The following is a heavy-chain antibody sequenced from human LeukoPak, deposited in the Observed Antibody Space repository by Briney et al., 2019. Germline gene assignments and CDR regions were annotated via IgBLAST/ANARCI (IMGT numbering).Heavy chain of an antibody. CDR1: GYTFSNYD. Sequence: ASVKVSCKASGYTFSNYDFNWMRQATGQGLEWMGWMNPNSGSTGYSQKFQARVTMTRDTSTSTVYMELSSLRSEDTAVYYCAREIGMGAFDYYYYGMDVWGQGTTVTVSS. V-gene: IGHV1-8*01. D-gene: IGHD3-16*01. J-gene: IGHJ6*02. CDR2: MNPNSGST. CDR3: AREIGMGAFDYYYYGMDV.